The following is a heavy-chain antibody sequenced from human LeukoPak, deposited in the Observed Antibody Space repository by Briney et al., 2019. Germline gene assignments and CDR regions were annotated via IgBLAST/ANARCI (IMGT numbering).Heavy chain of an antibody. CDR1: GFIYSSYS. J-gene: IGHJ5*02. Sequence: LRLFCGSSGFIYSSYSMIWVRQARAKGLEYVTSISSSSSYIYYADSVKRRFNISRDNAKNSLYLQMNSLRAEDTAVYYCATSGYFQSYNWFDPWGQGTLVTVSS. D-gene: IGHD3-3*01. CDR2: ISSSSSYI. CDR3: ATSGYFQSYNWFDP. V-gene: IGHV3-21*01.